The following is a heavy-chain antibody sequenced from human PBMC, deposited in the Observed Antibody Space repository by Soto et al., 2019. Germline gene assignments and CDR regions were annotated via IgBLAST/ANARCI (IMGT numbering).Heavy chain of an antibody. J-gene: IGHJ6*02. D-gene: IGHD2-15*01. CDR3: ARDRGYDAHDFYYNAMDV. CDR2: IRGFSPYT. CDR1: GFTFRTYT. Sequence: WSLRLSCISSGFTFRTYTMNCVRQAPGKGLECVSGIRGFSPYTFYAESVKGRYTISRDNAKNSLLLQMNSLRAEDTAVYYCARDRGYDAHDFYYNAMDVWGQGTTVTVSS. V-gene: IGHV3-21*01.